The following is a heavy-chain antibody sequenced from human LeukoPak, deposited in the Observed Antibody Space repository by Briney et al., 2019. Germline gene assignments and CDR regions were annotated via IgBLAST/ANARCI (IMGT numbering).Heavy chain of an antibody. D-gene: IGHD3-22*01. J-gene: IGHJ6*02. Sequence: ASVKVSCKASGYTFTAYYMHWVRQAPGQGLEWMGWINPNSGGTNYAQKLQGRVTMTTDTSTSTAYMELRSLRSDDTAVYYCARDHNYDSSGYYIWDVWGQGTTVTVSS. V-gene: IGHV1-2*02. CDR3: ARDHNYDSSGYYIWDV. CDR1: GYTFTAYY. CDR2: INPNSGGT.